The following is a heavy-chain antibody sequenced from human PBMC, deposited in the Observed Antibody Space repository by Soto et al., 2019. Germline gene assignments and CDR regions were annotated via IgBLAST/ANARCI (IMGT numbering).Heavy chain of an antibody. D-gene: IGHD3-22*01. Sequence: PSETLSLTCTVSGGSISSGGYYWSWIRQHPGKGLEWIGYIYYSGSTYYNPSLKSRVTISVDTSKNQFSLKLSSVTAADTAVYYCARGETYYYDSSGYYYGGHFQHWGQGTLVTSPQ. V-gene: IGHV4-31*03. J-gene: IGHJ1*01. CDR3: ARGETYYYDSSGYYYGGHFQH. CDR1: GGSISSGGYY. CDR2: IYYSGST.